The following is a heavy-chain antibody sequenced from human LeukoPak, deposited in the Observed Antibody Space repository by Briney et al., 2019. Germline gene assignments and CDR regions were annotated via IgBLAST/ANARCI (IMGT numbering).Heavy chain of an antibody. Sequence: GGSLRLSCAASGFTFSSYWMSWVRQAPGKGLEWVANIKQDGSEKYNVDSVKGRFTISRDNAKNSLYPQMNSLRAEDTAVYYCATEGVVVPAAPNDYWGQGTLVTVSS. V-gene: IGHV3-7*03. CDR3: ATEGVVVPAAPNDY. J-gene: IGHJ4*02. CDR1: GFTFSSYW. D-gene: IGHD2-2*01. CDR2: IKQDGSEK.